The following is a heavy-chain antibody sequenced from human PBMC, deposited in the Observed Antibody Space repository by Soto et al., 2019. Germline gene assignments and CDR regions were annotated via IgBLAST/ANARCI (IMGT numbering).Heavy chain of an antibody. J-gene: IGHJ6*02. CDR3: AKDIRKYSSGWPRTHYYGMDV. CDR2: ISGSSGST. V-gene: IGHV3-23*01. CDR1: GFTFSSYA. Sequence: PGGSLRLSCAASGFTFSSYAMSWVRQAPGKGLEWVSAISGSSGSTYYADSVKGRFTISRDNSKNTLYLQMNSLRAEDTAVYYCAKDIRKYSSGWPRTHYYGMDVWGQGTTVTVS. D-gene: IGHD6-19*01.